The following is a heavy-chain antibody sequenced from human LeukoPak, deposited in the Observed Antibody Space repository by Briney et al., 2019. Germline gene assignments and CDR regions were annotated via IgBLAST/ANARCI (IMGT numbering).Heavy chain of an antibody. CDR1: GFAFTNYA. J-gene: IGHJ4*02. CDR3: TKAPLRSCTGAFCYPFDY. V-gene: IGHV3-23*01. CDR2: TVGSGPDT. D-gene: IGHD2-8*02. Sequence: GGSLRLSCAASGFAFTNYAMSWVRQTPGKGLEWVSATVGSGPDTYHADSVKGRFTVSRDNSRNTLYLQMNSLRVEDTAVYYCTKAPLRSCTGAFCYPFDYWGQGTLVTVSS.